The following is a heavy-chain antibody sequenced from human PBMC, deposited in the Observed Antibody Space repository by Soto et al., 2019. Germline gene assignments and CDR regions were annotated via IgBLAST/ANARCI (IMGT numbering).Heavy chain of an antibody. Sequence: QVQLQESGPGLVKPSQTLSLTCTVSGGSISSGGYYWSWIRQHPGKGLEWIGYIYYSGSTSYNPSLKRRVTISVDTSKNHFSLKLSSVTAADTAVYYCASLSPRHEFDYWCQGSLVTVSS. CDR2: IYYSGST. V-gene: IGHV4-31*03. D-gene: IGHD6-6*01. CDR3: ASLSPRHEFDY. J-gene: IGHJ4*02. CDR1: GGSISSGGYY.